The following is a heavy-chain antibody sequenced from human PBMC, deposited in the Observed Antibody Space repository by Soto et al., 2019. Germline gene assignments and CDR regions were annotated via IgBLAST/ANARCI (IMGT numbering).Heavy chain of an antibody. CDR2: MNPNSGNT. CDR1: GYTFTSYD. V-gene: IGHV1-8*01. J-gene: IGHJ3*02. D-gene: IGHD6-13*01. Sequence: QVQLVQSGAEVKKPGASVKVSCKASGYTFTSYDINWVRQATGQGLEWMGWMNPNSGNTGYAQKFQRRGTMTMNTSISTAYMELSSLRSEDTAVYYCASRDGSSTPDAFDIWGQGTMVTVSS. CDR3: ASRDGSSTPDAFDI.